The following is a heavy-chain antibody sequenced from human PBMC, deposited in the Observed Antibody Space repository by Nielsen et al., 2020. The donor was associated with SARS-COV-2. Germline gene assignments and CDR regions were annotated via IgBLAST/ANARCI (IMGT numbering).Heavy chain of an antibody. J-gene: IGHJ4*02. D-gene: IGHD3-22*01. CDR2: INPSGGST. V-gene: IGHV1-46*01. CDR3: ARDQTYYYDSSGLRAFDY. Sequence: WVRQAPGQGLEWMGIINPSGGSTNYAQKFQGRVTITADESTSTAYMELSSLRSEDTAVYYCARDQTYYYDSSGLRAFDYWGQGTLVTVSS.